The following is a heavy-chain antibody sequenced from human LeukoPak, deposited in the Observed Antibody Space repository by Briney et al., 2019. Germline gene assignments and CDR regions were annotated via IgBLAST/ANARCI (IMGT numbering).Heavy chain of an antibody. D-gene: IGHD6-19*01. J-gene: IGHJ4*02. CDR3: ARDQDAYSSGWYGVFDY. CDR1: GFTFEIYW. Sequence: GGSLRLSCAASGFTFEIYWMSWVRQAPGKGLEWVANIRKDGSEKNYVDSVKGRFTISRDNAKNSLYLQMNSLRAEDTAVYYCARDQDAYSSGWYGVFDYWGQGTLVTVSS. V-gene: IGHV3-7*05. CDR2: IRKDGSEK.